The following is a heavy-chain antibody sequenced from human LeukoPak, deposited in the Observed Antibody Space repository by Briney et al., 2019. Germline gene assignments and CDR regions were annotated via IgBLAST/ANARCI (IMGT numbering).Heavy chain of an antibody. CDR2: IRYDGSNK. V-gene: IGHV3-30*02. J-gene: IGHJ4*02. CDR1: GFTFSSYG. D-gene: IGHD6-13*01. CDR3: AKKGQGSIAAAAYFDY. Sequence: PGGSLRLSCAASGFTFSSYGMHWVRQAPGKGLEWVAFIRYDGSNKYYADSVKGRFTISRDNSKNTLYLQMNSLRAGDTAVYYCAKKGQGSIAAAAYFDYWGQGTLVTVSS.